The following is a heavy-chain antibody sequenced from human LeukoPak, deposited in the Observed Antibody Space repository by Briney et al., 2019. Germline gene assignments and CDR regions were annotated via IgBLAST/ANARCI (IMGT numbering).Heavy chain of an antibody. D-gene: IGHD3-22*01. CDR1: GYTFTSYG. CDR3: ARPSASSGSAF. CDR2: ISAYNGNT. V-gene: IGHV1-18*01. Sequence: GASVKVSCKASGYTFTSYGISWVRQAPGQGPEWMGWISAYNGNTNYAQKLQGRVTMTTDTSTSTAYMELSRLRSDDTAVYYCARPSASSGSAFWGQGTLVTVSS. J-gene: IGHJ4*02.